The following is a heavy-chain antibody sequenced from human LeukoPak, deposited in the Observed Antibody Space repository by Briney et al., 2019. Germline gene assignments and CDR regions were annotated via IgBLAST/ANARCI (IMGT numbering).Heavy chain of an antibody. V-gene: IGHV3-23*01. CDR2: ISGSGGST. D-gene: IGHD3-22*01. CDR1: GFTFSNYA. CDR3: AKGYDSSGYYPNLYFDY. J-gene: IGHJ4*02. Sequence: GGSLRLSCAASGFTFSNYAMSWVRQAPGKGLEWVSAISGSGGSTYYADSVKGRFTISRDNSKNTLYLQMNSLRAEDTAVYYCAKGYDSSGYYPNLYFDYWGQGTLVTVSS.